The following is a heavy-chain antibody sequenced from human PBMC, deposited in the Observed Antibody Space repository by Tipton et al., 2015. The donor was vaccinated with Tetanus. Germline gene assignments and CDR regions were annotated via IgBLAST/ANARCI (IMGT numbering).Heavy chain of an antibody. Sequence: TLSLTCTVSGGFSSGDYFWNWIRHRPGKGLEWIGYIYYSGSTFYNPSLKSRVTISVDTSNNQFSLRLSSVTAADTGVYYCARDQGGGRVARLNWFGPWGQGTLVTVSS. CDR3: ARDQGGGRVARLNWFGP. CDR1: GGFSSGDYF. J-gene: IGHJ5*02. V-gene: IGHV4-31*03. D-gene: IGHD3-16*01. CDR2: IYYSGST.